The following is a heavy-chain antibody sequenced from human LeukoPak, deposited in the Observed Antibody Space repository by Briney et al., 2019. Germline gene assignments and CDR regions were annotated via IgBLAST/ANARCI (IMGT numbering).Heavy chain of an antibody. V-gene: IGHV3-23*01. D-gene: IGHD6-19*01. CDR3: AKAGRSGWYPGWPFVI. Sequence: GGSLTLSCAASGFTFLTYAMSWVRRAPGKGLQWVSVIRDSGASTYYADSVKGRFTISRDNSKNTLYLQMSSLRAEDTAVYYCAKAGRSGWYPGWPFVIWGQGTMVTVSS. CDR2: IRDSGAST. J-gene: IGHJ3*02. CDR1: GFTFLTYA.